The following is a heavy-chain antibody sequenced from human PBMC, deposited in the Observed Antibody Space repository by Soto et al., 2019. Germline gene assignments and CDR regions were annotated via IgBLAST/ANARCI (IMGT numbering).Heavy chain of an antibody. V-gene: IGHV1-69*13. CDR2: IIPIFGTA. J-gene: IGHJ6*02. CDR3: ARNWNDGQYYYYYYGMDV. D-gene: IGHD1-1*01. CDR1: GGTFSSYA. Sequence: GASVKVSCKASGGTFSSYAISWVRQAPGQGFEWMGGIIPIFGTANYAQKFQGRVTITADESTSTAYMELSSLRSEDTAVYYCARNWNDGQYYYYYYGMDVWGQGTTVTSP.